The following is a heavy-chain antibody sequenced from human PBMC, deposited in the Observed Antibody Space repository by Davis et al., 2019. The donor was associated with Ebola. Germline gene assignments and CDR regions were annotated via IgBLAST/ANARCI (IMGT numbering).Heavy chain of an antibody. CDR1: GGSISSSSYY. V-gene: IGHV4-39*07. D-gene: IGHD3-22*01. CDR3: ARYYYDSSGYSPLMEWSAFDI. CDR2: IYYSGST. J-gene: IGHJ3*02. Sequence: MPSETLSLTCTVSGGSISSSSYYWGWIRQPPGKGLEWIGSIYYSGSTYYNPSLKSRVTISVDTSKNQFSLKLSSVTAADTAVYYCARYYYDSSGYSPLMEWSAFDIWGQGTMVTVS.